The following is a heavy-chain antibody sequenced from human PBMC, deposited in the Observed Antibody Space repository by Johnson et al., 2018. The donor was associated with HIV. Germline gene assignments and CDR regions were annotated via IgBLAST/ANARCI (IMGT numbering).Heavy chain of an antibody. V-gene: IGHV3-30*02. Sequence: QVQLVESGGGVVQPGGSLRLSCAASGFTFSSYGMHWVRQAPGKGLEWVAFIRYDGSNKYYAASVKGRFTISRDNSKNTLYLQMNSLRAEDTAVYYCEAVVVTAIHDAFDIWGQGTMVTVSS. CDR3: EAVVVTAIHDAFDI. J-gene: IGHJ3*02. D-gene: IGHD2-21*02. CDR2: IRYDGSNK. CDR1: GFTFSSYG.